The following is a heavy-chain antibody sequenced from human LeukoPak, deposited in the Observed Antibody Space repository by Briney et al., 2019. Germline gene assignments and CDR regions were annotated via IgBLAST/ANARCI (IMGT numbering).Heavy chain of an antibody. D-gene: IGHD2-8*01. CDR2: IRSDGSST. Sequence: GGSLRLSCAASGFSFSSYWLHWVRQAPGKGLVWVSHIRSDGSSTSYADSVKGRFTISRDNAKNTLYLQMNSLRVEDAAVYYCATVGGVSGRAFDMWGQGTVVTVSS. J-gene: IGHJ3*02. V-gene: IGHV3-74*01. CDR1: GFSFSSYW. CDR3: ATVGGVSGRAFDM.